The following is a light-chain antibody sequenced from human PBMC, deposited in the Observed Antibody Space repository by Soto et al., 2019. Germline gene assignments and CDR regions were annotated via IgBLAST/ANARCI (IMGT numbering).Light chain of an antibody. V-gene: IGKV1-5*01. J-gene: IGKJ2*01. CDR1: QNVGFW. CDR2: DAS. CDR3: QQHDSFWT. Sequence: LPMAQSPSTLSASVGDRVTITCRASQNVGFWVAWYQQKPGKAPKLLISDASNLASGVPSRFSGTGSGTEFTLTITSLQPDDFATYYCQQHDSFWTFGQGTKLEIK.